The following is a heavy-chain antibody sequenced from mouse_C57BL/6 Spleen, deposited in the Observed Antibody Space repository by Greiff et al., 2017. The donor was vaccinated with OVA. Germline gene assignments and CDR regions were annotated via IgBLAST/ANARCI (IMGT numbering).Heavy chain of an antibody. D-gene: IGHD3-3*01. Sequence: QVHVKQSGAELVKPGASVKMSCKASGYTFTSYWITWVKQRPGQGLEWIGDIYPGSGSTNYNEKFKSKATLTVDTSSSTAYMQLSSLTSEDSAVYYCARGGGQGTQYFDYWGQGTTLTVSS. CDR2: IYPGSGST. J-gene: IGHJ2*01. V-gene: IGHV1-55*01. CDR1: GYTFTSYW. CDR3: ARGGGQGTQYFDY.